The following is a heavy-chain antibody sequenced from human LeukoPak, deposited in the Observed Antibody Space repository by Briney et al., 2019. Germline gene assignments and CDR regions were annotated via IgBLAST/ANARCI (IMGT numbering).Heavy chain of an antibody. D-gene: IGHD1-26*01. CDR3: AKDYSGSYNY. Sequence: GGSLRLSCAASGFTFSSYAMSWVRQAPGKGLEWVSAISGSGGNTYYADSVKGRFTISRDNSKNTLYLQMNSLRAEDSAVYFCAKDYSGSYNYWGQGTLVTVSS. CDR1: GFTFSSYA. V-gene: IGHV3-23*01. J-gene: IGHJ4*02. CDR2: ISGSGGNT.